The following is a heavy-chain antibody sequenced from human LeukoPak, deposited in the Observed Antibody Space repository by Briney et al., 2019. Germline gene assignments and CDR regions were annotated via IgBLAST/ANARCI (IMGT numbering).Heavy chain of an antibody. J-gene: IGHJ4*02. CDR3: ARAIRFLDY. Sequence: PGGSLRLSCAASGFTFSSYAMHWVRQAPGKGLEWVAVISYDGSNKYYADSVKGRFTISRDNSKNTLYLQMNSLRAEDTAVYYCARAIRFLDYWGQGTLVTVSS. CDR2: ISYDGSNK. D-gene: IGHD3-3*01. CDR1: GFTFSSYA. V-gene: IGHV3-30*01.